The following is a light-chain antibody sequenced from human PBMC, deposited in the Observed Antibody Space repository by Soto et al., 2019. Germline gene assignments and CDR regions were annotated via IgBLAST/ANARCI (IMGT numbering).Light chain of an antibody. CDR3: MQGTHWPPYT. CDR1: QSLVFSDGHTY. J-gene: IGKJ2*01. CDR2: KVS. V-gene: IGKV2-30*01. Sequence: DVLMTQSPLSLPVTLRQPASISCRSSQSLVFSDGHTYLNWFLQRPGQPPRRLIYKVSNRDSGVPDRFSGSGSGTDFTLRISRVEAEDVGVYYCMQGTHWPPYTFGQGTKLEIK.